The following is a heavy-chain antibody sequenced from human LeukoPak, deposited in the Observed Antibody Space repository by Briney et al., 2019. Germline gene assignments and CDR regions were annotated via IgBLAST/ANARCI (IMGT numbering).Heavy chain of an antibody. D-gene: IGHD6-13*01. CDR1: GGSFSDYY. J-gene: IGHJ4*02. V-gene: IGHV4-34*01. Sequence: TSETLSLTCAVYGGSFSDYYWSWICQPPGKALEWIGEINHSGSTNYNPSLKSRVTISVDTSKNQFSLRLSSLTAADAAVYYCARAQTTAATPYYFDYWGQGTLVTVSS. CDR3: ARAQTTAATPYYFDY. CDR2: INHSGST.